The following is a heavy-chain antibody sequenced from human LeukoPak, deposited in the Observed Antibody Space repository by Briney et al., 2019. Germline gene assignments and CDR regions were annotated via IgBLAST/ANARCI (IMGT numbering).Heavy chain of an antibody. CDR1: GFTFSDYY. J-gene: IGHJ4*02. CDR2: IDGSGSTK. Sequence: GGSLRLSCAASGFTFSDYYMSWIRQAPGKGLEWVSFIDGSGSTKAYADSVKGRYTISRDNAMNSLFLQMNSLRAEDTAVYYCARDPPPRNYDSNYWGQGTLVTVSS. CDR3: ARDPPPRNYDSNY. V-gene: IGHV3-11*01. D-gene: IGHD3-3*01.